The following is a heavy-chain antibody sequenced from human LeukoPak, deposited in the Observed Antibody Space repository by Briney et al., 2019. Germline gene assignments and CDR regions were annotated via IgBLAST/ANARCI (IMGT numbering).Heavy chain of an antibody. J-gene: IGHJ5*02. CDR2: MNPNSGNT. Sequence: ASVKVSCKASGYTFTSYDINWVRQAPGQGLEWMGWMNPNSGNTCYAQKFQGRVTMTRNTSISTAYMELSSLRPEDTAVYYYARRYGSGSYQTFDPWGQGTLVTVSS. CDR3: ARRYGSGSYQTFDP. V-gene: IGHV1-8*01. D-gene: IGHD3-10*01. CDR1: GYTFTSYD.